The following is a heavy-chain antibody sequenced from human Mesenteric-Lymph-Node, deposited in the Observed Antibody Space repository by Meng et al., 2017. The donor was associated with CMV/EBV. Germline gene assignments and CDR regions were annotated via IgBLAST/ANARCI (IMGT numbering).Heavy chain of an antibody. CDR1: GGSISSYY. CDR2: IYTSGST. Sequence: GSLRLSCTVSGGSISSYYWSWIRQPAGKGLEWIGRIYTSGSTNYNPSLKSRVTMSVDTSKNQFSLKLSSVTAADTAVYYCARDLFHCSSTSCYRGSYYYGMDVWGQGTTVTVSS. V-gene: IGHV4-4*07. D-gene: IGHD2-2*02. CDR3: ARDLFHCSSTSCYRGSYYYGMDV. J-gene: IGHJ6*02.